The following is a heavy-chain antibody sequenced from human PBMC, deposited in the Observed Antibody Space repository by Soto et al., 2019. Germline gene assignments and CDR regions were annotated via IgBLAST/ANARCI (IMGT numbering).Heavy chain of an antibody. CDR2: IYHSGST. D-gene: IGHD1-26*01. CDR1: GGSISSSNW. CDR3: ARRREQPGPEFDY. Sequence: SETLSLTCAVSGGSISSSNWWSWVRQPPGKGLEWIGEIYHSGSTNYNPSLKSRVTISVDKSKNQFSLKLSSVTAADTAVYYCARRREQPGPEFDYWGQGTLVTVSS. V-gene: IGHV4-4*02. J-gene: IGHJ4*02.